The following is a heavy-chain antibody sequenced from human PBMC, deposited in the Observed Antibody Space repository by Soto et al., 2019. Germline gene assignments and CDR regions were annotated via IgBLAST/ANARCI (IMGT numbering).Heavy chain of an antibody. D-gene: IGHD2-2*01. V-gene: IGHV4-31*03. J-gene: IGHJ4*02. CDR1: GGSISSGGYY. CDR2: IYYSGST. CDR3: AGIVVVPAAPIDY. Sequence: PSETLSLTCTVSGGSISSGGYYWSWIRQHPGKGLEWIGYIYYSGSTYYNPSLKSRVTISVDTSKNQFSLKLSSVTAADTAVYYCAGIVVVPAAPIDYWGQGTLVTGSS.